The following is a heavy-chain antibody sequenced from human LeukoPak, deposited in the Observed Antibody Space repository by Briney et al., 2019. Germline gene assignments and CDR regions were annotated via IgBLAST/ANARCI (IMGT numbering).Heavy chain of an antibody. J-gene: IGHJ4*02. CDR1: GGSISSYY. CDR3: ARSTRYYAFDY. D-gene: IGHD2/OR15-2a*01. V-gene: IGHV4-59*01. CDR2: IYYSGST. Sequence: SETLSLTCTVSGGSISSYYWSWIRQPPGKGLEWIGYIYYSGSTNYNPSLKSRVTISVDTSKNQFSLKLSSVTAADTAVYCCARSTRYYAFDYWGQGTLVTVSS.